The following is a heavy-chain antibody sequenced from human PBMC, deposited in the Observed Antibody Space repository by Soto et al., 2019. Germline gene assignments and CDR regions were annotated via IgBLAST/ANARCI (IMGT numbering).Heavy chain of an antibody. CDR1: GGSVSSGSYY. CDR2: NYYSGST. Sequence: SETLSLTCTVSGGSVSSGSYYWSWIRQPPGKGLEWIGYNYYSGSTNYNPSLKSRVTISVDTSKNQFSLKLSSVTAADTAVYYCARVDYGMDVWGQGTTVTVSS. J-gene: IGHJ6*02. V-gene: IGHV4-61*01. CDR3: ARVDYGMDV.